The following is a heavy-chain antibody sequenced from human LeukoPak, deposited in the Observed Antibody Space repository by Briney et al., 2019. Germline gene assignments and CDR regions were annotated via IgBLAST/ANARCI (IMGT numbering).Heavy chain of an antibody. CDR2: INGDSRYI. J-gene: IGHJ4*02. D-gene: IGHD3-22*01. CDR1: GFRFDDYV. CDR3: AKDWGNYYYFDF. Sequence: GRSLRLSCAASGFRFDDYVMHWVRQVPGKGLKWVSGINGDSRYIGYADSVKGRFTVSRDNANNSLYLQLNNLRAEDTALYYCAKDWGNYYYFDFWGQGTLVTVSS. V-gene: IGHV3-9*01.